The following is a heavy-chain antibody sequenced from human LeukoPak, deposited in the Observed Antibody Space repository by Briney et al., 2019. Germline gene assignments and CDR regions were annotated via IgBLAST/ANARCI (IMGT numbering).Heavy chain of an antibody. CDR3: ARGGNDSSGYYYGFVHHFFDS. CDR2: IYTSGST. CDR1: GGSISSGSYY. D-gene: IGHD3-22*01. J-gene: IGHJ4*02. Sequence: SETLSPTCTVSGGSISSGSYYWSWIRQPAGKGLEWIGRIYTSGSTNYNPSLKSRVTISVDTSKNQFSLKLSSVTAADTAVYYCARGGNDSSGYYYGFVHHFFDSWGQGTLVTVSS. V-gene: IGHV4-61*02.